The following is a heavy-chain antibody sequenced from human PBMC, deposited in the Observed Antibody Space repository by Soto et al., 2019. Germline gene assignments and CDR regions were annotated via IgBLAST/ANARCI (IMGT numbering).Heavy chain of an antibody. CDR2: VSAYNVNT. CDR3: ARDDSSSTICDTPNYYYYYGMDV. Sequence: ASVKVSSEASGYTFTSYGISWVRQAPGQGLEWMGWVSAYNVNTNYAQKLQCRVTMTTDTSTSTAYMELRSLRSHDTAVYYCARDDSSSTICDTPNYYYYYGMDVWGQGTTVTVS. D-gene: IGHD2-2*02. J-gene: IGHJ6*02. CDR1: GYTFTSYG. V-gene: IGHV1-18*01.